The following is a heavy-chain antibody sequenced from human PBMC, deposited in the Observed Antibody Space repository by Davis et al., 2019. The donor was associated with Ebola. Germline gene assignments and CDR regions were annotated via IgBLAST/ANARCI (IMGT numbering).Heavy chain of an antibody. CDR1: GYSFTDSW. CDR2: IFPRDSDT. V-gene: IGHV5-51*01. CDR3: ARGEDNSGWYSGGWFDS. Sequence: GESLKISCKGSGYSFTDSWIGWVRQMPGKGLEWMGIIFPRDSDTRYSPSVQGQVTISVDKSISTAYLQWSSRKASDTAIYYCARGEDNSGWYSGGWFDSWGQGTLVTVST. J-gene: IGHJ5*01. D-gene: IGHD6-19*01.